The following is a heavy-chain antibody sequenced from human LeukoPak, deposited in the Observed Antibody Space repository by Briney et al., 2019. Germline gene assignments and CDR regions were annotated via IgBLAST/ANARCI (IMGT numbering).Heavy chain of an antibody. D-gene: IGHD3-22*01. J-gene: IGHJ4*02. CDR2: LYYSGSA. CDR3: ARHPDSSGYMGY. CDR1: GGSISARDSY. Sequence: PSETLSLTCTVSGGSISARDSYWGWIRQPPGKGLEWVGTLYYSGSAYFNPSLKSRVTISVDTSKNQFSLKLSSVTAADTAVYYCARHPDSSGYMGYWGQGTLVTVSS. V-gene: IGHV4-39*01.